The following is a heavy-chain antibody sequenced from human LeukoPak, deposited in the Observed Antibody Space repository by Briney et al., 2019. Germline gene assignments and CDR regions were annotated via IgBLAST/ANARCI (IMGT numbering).Heavy chain of an antibody. CDR2: INPSGGST. CDR1: GYTFTTYN. Sequence: ASVKVSCKASGYTFTTYNIHWVRQAPGQGLEWMGIINPSGGSTSYAQKFQGRVTMTRDTSISTAYMELSRLRSDDTAVYYCARVLIASFAFDPWGQGTLVTVSS. V-gene: IGHV1-46*01. CDR3: ARVLIASFAFDP. J-gene: IGHJ5*02. D-gene: IGHD2-8*01.